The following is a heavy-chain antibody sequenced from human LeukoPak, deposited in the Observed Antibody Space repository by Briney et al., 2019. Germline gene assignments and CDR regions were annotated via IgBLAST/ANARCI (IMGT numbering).Heavy chain of an antibody. V-gene: IGHV1-18*01. D-gene: IGHD6-13*01. CDR2: ISAYNGNT. CDR3: ARDSGYSSSWYATDY. CDR1: GYTFTSYG. J-gene: IGHJ4*02. Sequence: ASVKVSFKASGYTFTSYGISWVRQAPGQGGEWMGWISAYNGNTNYAQKLQGRVTMTTDTSTSTAYMELRSLRSDDTAVYYCARDSGYSSSWYATDYWGQGTLVTVSS.